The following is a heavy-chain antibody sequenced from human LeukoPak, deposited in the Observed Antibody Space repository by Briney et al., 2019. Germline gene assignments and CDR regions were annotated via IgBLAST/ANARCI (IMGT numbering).Heavy chain of an antibody. CDR3: ARGGAAAVFAFDI. Sequence: GGPLRLSCAASGFTFSSYAMSWVRQAPGKGLEWVSAISGSGGSTYYADSVKGRFTISRDNSKNTLYLQMNSLRAEDTAVYYCARGGAAAVFAFDIWGQGTMVTVSS. D-gene: IGHD6-13*01. CDR1: GFTFSSYA. V-gene: IGHV3-23*01. CDR2: ISGSGGST. J-gene: IGHJ3*02.